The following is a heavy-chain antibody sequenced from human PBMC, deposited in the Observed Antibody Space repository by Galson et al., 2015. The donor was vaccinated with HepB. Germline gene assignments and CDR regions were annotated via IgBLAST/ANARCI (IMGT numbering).Heavy chain of an antibody. Sequence: SLRLSCAASGFNFDTYAMSWVRQAPGKGLEWVSVISGSATSTFYANSVKGRFTISRDNSKNTVYLRMDSLRAEDTATYYCTKSDTNWNWISRWGQGTLVTVSS. D-gene: IGHD1-1*01. CDR3: TKSDTNWNWISR. J-gene: IGHJ4*02. CDR2: ISGSATST. V-gene: IGHV3-23*01. CDR1: GFNFDTYA.